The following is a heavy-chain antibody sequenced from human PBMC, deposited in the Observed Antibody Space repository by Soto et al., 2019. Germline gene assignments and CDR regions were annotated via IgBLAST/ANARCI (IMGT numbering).Heavy chain of an antibody. Sequence: QLQLQESGPGLVKPSETLSLTCTVSGGSISSSSYYWGWIRQPPGKGLEWIGSIYYSGSTYYNPSLKIRVTKSVDTSKNQFALKLSSVTAADTAVYYCASPKIAFYNWFDPRGQGTQVTVSS. D-gene: IGHD3-3*02. CDR1: GGSISSSSYY. CDR3: ASPKIAFYNWFDP. V-gene: IGHV4-39*01. CDR2: IYYSGST. J-gene: IGHJ5*02.